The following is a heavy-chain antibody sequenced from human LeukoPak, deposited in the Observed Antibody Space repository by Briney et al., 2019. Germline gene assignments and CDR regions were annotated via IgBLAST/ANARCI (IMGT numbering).Heavy chain of an antibody. CDR2: SNHYNGNQ. V-gene: IGHV1-18*01. D-gene: IGHD6-19*01. CDR3: ARGGNSGWRTPNDDY. CDR1: GYTFPSYG. Sequence: GASVKVSCKASGYTFPSYGISWVRQAPGKGLEWMGWSNHYNGNQNYAQKLQGRVTMTTDTSTSTAYMELRSLRSDDTAVYYCARGGNSGWRTPNDDYWGQGTLVTVSS. J-gene: IGHJ4*02.